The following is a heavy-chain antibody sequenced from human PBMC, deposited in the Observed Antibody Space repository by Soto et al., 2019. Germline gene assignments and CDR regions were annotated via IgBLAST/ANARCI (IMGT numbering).Heavy chain of an antibody. V-gene: IGHV3-43D*04. D-gene: IGHD5-18*01. Sequence: EVQLVASGGVVVQPGGSLRLSCAASGFTFDDYAMHWVRQAPGKGLEWVSLISWDGGSTYYADSVKGRFTISRDNSKNSLYLQMNSLRAEDTALYYCAKDRGDTAMVTPYYYYGMDVWGQGTTVTVSS. CDR3: AKDRGDTAMVTPYYYYGMDV. J-gene: IGHJ6*02. CDR1: GFTFDDYA. CDR2: ISWDGGST.